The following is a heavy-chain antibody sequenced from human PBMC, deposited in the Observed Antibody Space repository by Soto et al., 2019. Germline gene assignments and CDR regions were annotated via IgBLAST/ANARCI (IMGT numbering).Heavy chain of an antibody. V-gene: IGHV1-69*02. D-gene: IGHD5-18*01. CDR3: ARAFGTFLYGYGSHNDAFDI. CDR1: GCTFSSYT. Sequence: SSVKVTCKASGCTFSSYTISWVRQAPAQEREWMGRIIPILGIANYAQKFQDRVTITADKSTSTADMELSSLRSEDTAVYYCARAFGTFLYGYGSHNDAFDIWGQGTMVTVSS. J-gene: IGHJ3*02. CDR2: IIPILGIA.